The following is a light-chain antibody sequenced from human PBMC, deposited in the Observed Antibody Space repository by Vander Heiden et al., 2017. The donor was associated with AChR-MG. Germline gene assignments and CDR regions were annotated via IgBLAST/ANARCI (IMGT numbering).Light chain of an antibody. CDR1: SNNVGNQG. CDR2: RNN. Sequence: QAGLTQPPSVSKGLRQTATLTSTGNSNNVGNQGAAWLQQHQGHPPKLLSYRNNNRPSGISERLSASRSGNTASLTITGLQPEDEADYYCSAWDSSLSAVVFGGGTKLTV. V-gene: IGLV10-54*01. J-gene: IGLJ2*01. CDR3: SAWDSSLSAVV.